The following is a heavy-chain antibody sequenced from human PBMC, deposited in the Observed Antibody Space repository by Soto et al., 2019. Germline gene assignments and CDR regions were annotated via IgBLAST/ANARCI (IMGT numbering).Heavy chain of an antibody. Sequence: GWSLRLSCAASGFTFSSYAMSWVRQAPGKGLEWVSAISGSGGSTYYADSVKGRFTISRDNSKNTLYLQMNSLRAEETAVYYCAKGRQYMTTRVWFDPWGQGTLVTASS. CDR1: GFTFSSYA. CDR3: AKGRQYMTTRVWFDP. V-gene: IGHV3-23*01. CDR2: ISGSGGST. D-gene: IGHD4-17*01. J-gene: IGHJ5*02.